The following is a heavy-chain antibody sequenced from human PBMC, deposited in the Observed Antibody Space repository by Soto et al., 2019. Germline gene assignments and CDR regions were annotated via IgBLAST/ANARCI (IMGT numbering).Heavy chain of an antibody. CDR2: ILPIFGTA. CDR3: ARNNGDSSSWAPWYYFDY. D-gene: IGHD6-13*01. Sequence: QVQLVQSGAEVKKPGSSVKVSCKASGGTFSSYAISWVRQAPGQGLEWMGGILPIFGTANYAQKFQGRVTITADESTSTAYMELSSLRSEDTAVYYCARNNGDSSSWAPWYYFDYWGQGTLVTVSS. J-gene: IGHJ4*02. CDR1: GGTFSSYA. V-gene: IGHV1-69*01.